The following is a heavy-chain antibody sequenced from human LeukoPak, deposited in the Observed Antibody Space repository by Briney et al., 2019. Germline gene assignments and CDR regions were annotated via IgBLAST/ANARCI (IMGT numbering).Heavy chain of an antibody. CDR3: ARVLGRPSLYYGMDV. CDR1: GYTFTSCD. V-gene: IGHV1-8*01. D-gene: IGHD3-16*01. CDR2: MNPDPGST. J-gene: IGHJ6*02. Sequence: ASVKVSCKASGYTFTSCDIHWVRQATGQGLEWMGWMNPDPGSTGYAQKFQGGVTMTRDTSIGTAYTELSSLRSEDTAVYYCARVLGRPSLYYGMDVWGQGTTVTVSS.